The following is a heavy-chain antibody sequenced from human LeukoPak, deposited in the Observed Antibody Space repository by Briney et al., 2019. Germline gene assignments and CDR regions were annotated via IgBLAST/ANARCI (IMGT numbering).Heavy chain of an antibody. Sequence: QPGGSLRLSCAASGFTFSSYAMSWVRQAPGKGLEWVSAISGSGGSTYYADSVKGRFTISRDNSKNTLYLQMNSLRAKDTAVYYCAKDVRYFDWLLFYYFDYWGQGTLVTVSS. CDR3: AKDVRYFDWLLFYYFDY. D-gene: IGHD3-9*01. CDR1: GFTFSSYA. V-gene: IGHV3-23*01. J-gene: IGHJ4*02. CDR2: ISGSGGST.